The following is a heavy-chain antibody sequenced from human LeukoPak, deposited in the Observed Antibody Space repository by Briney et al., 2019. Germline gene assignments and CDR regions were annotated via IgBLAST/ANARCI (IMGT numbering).Heavy chain of an antibody. D-gene: IGHD5-18*01. CDR3: ARDPGRGYSYGYRDY. J-gene: IGHJ4*02. CDR2: IIPILGIA. V-gene: IGHV1-69*04. Sequence: ASVKVSCKASGGTFSSYAISWVRQAPGQGLEWMGRIIPILGIANYAQKFQGRVTITADKSTSTAYMELSSLRSDDTAVYYCARDPGRGYSYGYRDYWGQGTLVTVSS. CDR1: GGTFSSYA.